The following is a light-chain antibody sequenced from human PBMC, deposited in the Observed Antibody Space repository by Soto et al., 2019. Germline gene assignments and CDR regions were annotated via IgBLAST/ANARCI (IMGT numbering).Light chain of an antibody. Sequence: DIQMTQSPSSLSASLGDRVTITCRASQNIDNYLNWYQHKPGKAPKLLIYATSTLQSGVPARFSGSGSGTEFTLTISTLRSEDFATYFCQESYNSPAVSFGGGTKVDIK. CDR1: QNIDNY. CDR2: ATS. CDR3: QESYNSPAVS. J-gene: IGKJ4*01. V-gene: IGKV1-39*01.